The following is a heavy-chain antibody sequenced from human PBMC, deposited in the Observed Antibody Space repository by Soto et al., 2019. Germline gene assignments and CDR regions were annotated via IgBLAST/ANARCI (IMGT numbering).Heavy chain of an antibody. CDR2: IIPILAVA. CDR1: GGTFSTST. D-gene: IGHD5-12*01. Sequence: SVKVSCKASGGTFSTSTFTWVRQAPGQGLEWMGRIIPILAVADYAQDFQGRVTITADKSTTTVYMELSSLKSEDTAVYYCARDSPIGSTFSGYDAIDAWGQGTLVNVSS. V-gene: IGHV1-69*04. CDR3: ARDSPIGSTFSGYDAIDA. J-gene: IGHJ5*02.